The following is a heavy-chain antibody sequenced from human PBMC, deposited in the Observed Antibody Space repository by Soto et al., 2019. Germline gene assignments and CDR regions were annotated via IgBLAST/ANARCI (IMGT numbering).Heavy chain of an antibody. J-gene: IGHJ4*02. CDR1: GFTVSSNY. CDR2: IYSGNTT. Sequence: EVQLVESGGGLVQPGGSLRLSCAASGFTVSSNYMNWVRQAPGKGLEWVSVIYSGNTTYYADSVKSSFTISRANSKTPLYLEMNSLRAEDTAVYYCARIMGYWGQGTLGTVSS. D-gene: IGHD2-8*01. V-gene: IGHV3-66*01. CDR3: ARIMGY.